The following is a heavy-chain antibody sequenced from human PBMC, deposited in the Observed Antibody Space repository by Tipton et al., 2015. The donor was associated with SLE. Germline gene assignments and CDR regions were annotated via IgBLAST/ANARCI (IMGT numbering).Heavy chain of an antibody. Sequence: TLSLTCTVSGGSINSGGYSWSWIRQPPGKGLEWIGYIYHSGSTYYNPSLKSRVTISVDRSKNQFSLKLSSVTAADTAVYYCASFDFWSGIGPWGQGTLVTVSS. CDR3: ASFDFWSGIGP. CDR1: GGSINSGGYS. J-gene: IGHJ5*02. CDR2: IYHSGST. V-gene: IGHV4-30-2*01. D-gene: IGHD3-3*01.